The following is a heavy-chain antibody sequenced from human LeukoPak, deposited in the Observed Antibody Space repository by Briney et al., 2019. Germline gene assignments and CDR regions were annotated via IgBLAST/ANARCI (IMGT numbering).Heavy chain of an antibody. J-gene: IGHJ6*02. CDR3: AREGTYYYGMDV. Sequence: GSLRLSCAASGFTFSSYWMSWVRQAPGKGLEWVANIKQDGSEKYYVDPVKGRFTISRGNAKNSLYLQMNSLRAEDTAVYYCAREGTYYYGMDVWGQGTTVTVSS. CDR1: GFTFSSYW. D-gene: IGHD1-1*01. V-gene: IGHV3-7*01. CDR2: IKQDGSEK.